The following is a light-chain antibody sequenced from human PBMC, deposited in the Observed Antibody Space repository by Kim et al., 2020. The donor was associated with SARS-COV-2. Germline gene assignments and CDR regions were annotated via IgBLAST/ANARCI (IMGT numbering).Light chain of an antibody. Sequence: QLVLTQSPSASASLGASVKLTCTLSSGHSRNAIAWHQQQPERGPRYLMKLNSDGSHTQGDGIPDRFSGSSSGAERYLTISSLQSEDEADYYCQTWDTGIHVFGGGTQLTVL. CDR1: SGHSRNA. V-gene: IGLV4-69*01. CDR3: QTWDTGIHV. J-gene: IGLJ3*02. CDR2: LNSDGSH.